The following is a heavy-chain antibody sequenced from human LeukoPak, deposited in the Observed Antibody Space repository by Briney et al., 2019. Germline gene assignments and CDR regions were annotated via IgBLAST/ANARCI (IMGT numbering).Heavy chain of an antibody. V-gene: IGHV4-59*08. J-gene: IGHJ4*02. CDR1: GGSISGHY. D-gene: IGHD2-8*01. CDR3: ARHTTGRALGDFDY. CDR2: IYNSGSTNYN. Sequence: SETLSLTCTVSGGSISGHYWSWLRQSPGKGLEWIAYIYNSGSTNYNNYNPSLKSRVIMSMDTSKNQLSLIVSSVTAADTDVYYCARHTTGRALGDFDYWGQGTLVTVSA.